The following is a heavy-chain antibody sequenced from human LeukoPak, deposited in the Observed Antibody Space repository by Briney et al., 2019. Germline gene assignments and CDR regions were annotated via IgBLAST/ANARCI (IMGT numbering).Heavy chain of an antibody. V-gene: IGHV4-61*08. J-gene: IGHJ2*01. Sequence: PSQTLSLTCAASGGSISSGGYSWSWIRQPPGKGLEWVGYIFYTGSAMYNPSLERRITVLVDTSKNQFSLNLRSVTAADTAVYYCARVWGPVTTPYWYFDLWGRGALVTVSS. D-gene: IGHD4-17*01. CDR3: ARVWGPVTTPYWYFDL. CDR1: GGSISSGGYS. CDR2: IFYTGSA.